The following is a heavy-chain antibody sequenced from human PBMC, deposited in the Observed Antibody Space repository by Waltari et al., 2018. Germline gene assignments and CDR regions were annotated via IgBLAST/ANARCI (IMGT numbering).Heavy chain of an antibody. CDR3: ARGVAPLYYYDSSGYSDY. Sequence: QVQLQESGPGLVKPSETLSLTCTVSGYSISSGYYWGWLRQPPGTGLEWIGSIYHSGSTYYNPSLKSRVTISVDTSKNQFSLKLSSVTAADTAVYYCARGVAPLYYYDSSGYSDYWGQGTLVTVSS. CDR1: GYSISSGYY. D-gene: IGHD3-22*01. J-gene: IGHJ4*02. CDR2: IYHSGST. V-gene: IGHV4-38-2*02.